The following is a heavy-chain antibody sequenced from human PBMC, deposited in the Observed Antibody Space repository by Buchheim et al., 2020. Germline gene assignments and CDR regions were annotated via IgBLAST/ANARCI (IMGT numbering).Heavy chain of an antibody. V-gene: IGHV4-31*03. CDR3: ARSDCSGGSCYRVDH. J-gene: IGHJ4*02. CDR2: IYFSGTT. CDR1: GGSISNRGYY. D-gene: IGHD2-15*01. Sequence: QVQPQESGPGLVKPSQTLSLTCTVSGGSISNRGYYWNWIRQHPGKGLEWIGYIYFSGTTSYTPSLKSRVSISLDTSKNQFSLKLSSVTAADTALYYCARSDCSGGSCYRVDHWGQGTL.